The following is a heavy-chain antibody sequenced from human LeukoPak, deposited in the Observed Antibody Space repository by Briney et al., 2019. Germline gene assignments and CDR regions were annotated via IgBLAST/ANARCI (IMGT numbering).Heavy chain of an antibody. V-gene: IGHV1-18*01. CDR1: GYTFTSYG. D-gene: IGHD2-2*01. CDR2: ISVYNDNT. J-gene: IGHJ6*02. CDR3: ARSTIYCSSTSCTIWDLYGMDV. Sequence: GATAKVSCKASGYTFTSYGISWVRQAPGQGLEWMGWISVYNDNTNYAHKLQGRVTMTTDTSTSTAYMELRSLSSDDTAVYYCARSTIYCSSTSCTIWDLYGMDVWGQGTTVIVSS.